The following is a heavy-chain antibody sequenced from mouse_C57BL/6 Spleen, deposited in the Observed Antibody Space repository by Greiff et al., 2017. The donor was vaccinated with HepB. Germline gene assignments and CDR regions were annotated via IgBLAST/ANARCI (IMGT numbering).Heavy chain of an antibody. V-gene: IGHV14-4*01. Sequence: VQLKQSGAELVRPGASVKLSCTASGFNIKDDYMHWVKQRPEQGLEWIGWIDPENGDTEYASKFQGKATITADTSSNTAYLQLSSLTSEDTAVYYCTGQLRLENYWGQGTTLTVSS. J-gene: IGHJ2*01. CDR3: TGQLRLENY. CDR1: GFNIKDDY. D-gene: IGHD3-2*02. CDR2: IDPENGDT.